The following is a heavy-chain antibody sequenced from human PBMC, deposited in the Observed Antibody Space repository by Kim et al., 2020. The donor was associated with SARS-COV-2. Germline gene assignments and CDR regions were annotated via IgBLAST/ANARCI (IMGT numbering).Heavy chain of an antibody. CDR1: GGSISSGGYY. V-gene: IGHV4-31*03. Sequence: SETLSLTCTVSGGSISSGGYYWSWIRQHPGKGLEWIGYIYYSGSTYYNPSLKSRVTISVDTSKNQFSLKLSSVTAADTAVYYCARVDDYYGSGSYYTFDYWGQGTLVTVSS. CDR2: IYYSGST. CDR3: ARVDDYYGSGSYYTFDY. J-gene: IGHJ4*02. D-gene: IGHD3-10*01.